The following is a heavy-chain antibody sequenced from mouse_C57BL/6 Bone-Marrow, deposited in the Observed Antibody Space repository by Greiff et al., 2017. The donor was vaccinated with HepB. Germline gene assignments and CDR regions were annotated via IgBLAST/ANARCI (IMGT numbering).Heavy chain of an antibody. CDR1: GFTFTDYY. Sequence: EVQLVESGGGLVQPGGSLSLSCAASGFTFTDYYMSWVRQPPGKALEWLGFIRNKANGYTTEYSASVKGRFTISRDNSQSILYLQMNALRAEDSATYYCARYEGSYYFDYWGQGTTLTVSS. CDR2: IRNKANGYTT. V-gene: IGHV7-3*01. CDR3: ARYEGSYYFDY. J-gene: IGHJ2*01.